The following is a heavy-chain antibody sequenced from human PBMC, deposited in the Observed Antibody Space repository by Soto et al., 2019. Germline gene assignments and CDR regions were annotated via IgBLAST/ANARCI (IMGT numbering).Heavy chain of an antibody. CDR3: ARANSVAGILYFDY. J-gene: IGHJ4*02. D-gene: IGHD6-19*01. Sequence: GVSLRLSCAASGFTFSSYAMHWVRQAPGKGLEWVSVISYDGSNKYYSDSVKGRFTISRDNSKNTMYLQMNSLRAEDTAVYYCARANSVAGILYFDYWGQGTLVTVSA. CDR1: GFTFSSYA. V-gene: IGHV3-30-3*01. CDR2: ISYDGSNK.